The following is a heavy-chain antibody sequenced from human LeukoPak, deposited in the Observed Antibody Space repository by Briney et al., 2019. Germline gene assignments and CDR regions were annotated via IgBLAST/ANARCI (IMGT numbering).Heavy chain of an antibody. V-gene: IGHV3-21*01. CDR2: ISSSSSYI. CDR1: GFTFSSYT. CDR3: AELGITMIGGV. Sequence: GGSLRLSCAASGFTFSSYTMKWVRQAPGKGLEWVSSISSSSSYIYYADSVKGRFTISRDNAKNSLFLQMNSLRAEDTAVYYCAELGITMIGGVWGKGTTVTISS. J-gene: IGHJ6*04. D-gene: IGHD3-10*02.